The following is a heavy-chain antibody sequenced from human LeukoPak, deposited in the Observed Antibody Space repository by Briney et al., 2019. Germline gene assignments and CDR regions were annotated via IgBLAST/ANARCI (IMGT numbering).Heavy chain of an antibody. CDR1: GYI. D-gene: IGHD3-22*01. V-gene: IGHV1-18*01. Sequence: ASVKVSCEASGYIITWVRHVPGQGLEWMGWINPHNGDTYYTESLQGRLTLTTSESTNTADMELTSLRSDDTAVYYCVRRGSSGYYPFEYWGQGTLVTVSS. CDR3: VRRGSSGYYPFEY. J-gene: IGHJ4*02. CDR2: INPHNGDT.